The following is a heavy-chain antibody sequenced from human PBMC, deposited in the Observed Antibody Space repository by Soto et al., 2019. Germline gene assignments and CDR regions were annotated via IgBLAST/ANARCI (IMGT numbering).Heavy chain of an antibody. CDR1: GFTFSTYS. CDR3: AGEPFYYYGLDV. J-gene: IGHJ6*02. CDR2: ISRSSDYI. V-gene: IGHV3-21*01. Sequence: GGSLRLSCAAPGFTFSTYSMNWVRQAPGKGLEWVSSISRSSDYIYYADSVKGRFTISRDNAKNSLYLQMNTLRAEDTAMYYCAGEPFYYYGLDVWGQGTTVTVSS.